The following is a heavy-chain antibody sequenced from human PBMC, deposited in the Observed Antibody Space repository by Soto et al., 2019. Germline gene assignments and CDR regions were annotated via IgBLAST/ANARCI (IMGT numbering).Heavy chain of an antibody. CDR2: IHWDDDQ. D-gene: IGHD3-10*01. CDR1: GFSFSVNGVA. Sequence: QITLKESGPTLVKPTQTLTLTCTFSGFSFSVNGVAVGWIRQPPGQALEWLALIHWDDDQRYNPSLKDRLTITKDTSRNQVVLTMPNMDPVDTATYYCAHKRDVSRGFKYWGQGTLVTVSS. CDR3: AHKRDVSRGFKY. V-gene: IGHV2-5*02. J-gene: IGHJ4*02.